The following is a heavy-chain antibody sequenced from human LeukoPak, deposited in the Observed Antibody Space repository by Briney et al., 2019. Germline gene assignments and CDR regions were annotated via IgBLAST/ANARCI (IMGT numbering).Heavy chain of an antibody. Sequence: GGSLRLSCAASGFTFSSYAMSWVRLAPGKGLEWVSAISISGGDTYYADSVKGRFTISRDNAENTLYLQMNGLRAEDTAVYYCALGYNYASFFDYWGHGTLVTVSS. V-gene: IGHV3-23*01. CDR3: ALGYNYASFFDY. CDR2: ISISGGDT. CDR1: GFTFSSYA. J-gene: IGHJ4*01. D-gene: IGHD5-18*01.